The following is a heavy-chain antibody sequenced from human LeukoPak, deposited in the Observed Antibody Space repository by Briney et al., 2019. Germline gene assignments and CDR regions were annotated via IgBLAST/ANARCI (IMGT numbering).Heavy chain of an antibody. J-gene: IGHJ5*02. CDR2: INSDGGWT. D-gene: IGHD6-13*01. CDR3: AKMYGSSWYRVWFDP. V-gene: IGHV3-74*01. CDR1: GNYW. Sequence: PGGSLRLSCAASGNYWMHWVRQVPGKGLVWVSHINSDGGWTSYADSVKGRFTISKDNAKNTLYLQMNSLRAEDTAVYYCAKMYGSSWYRVWFDPWGQGTLVTVSS.